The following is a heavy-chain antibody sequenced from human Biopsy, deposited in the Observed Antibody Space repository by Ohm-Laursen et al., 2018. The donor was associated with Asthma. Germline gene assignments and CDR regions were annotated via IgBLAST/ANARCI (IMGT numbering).Heavy chain of an antibody. CDR3: AKDRFDNSVTSKYYYYGIDV. J-gene: IGHJ6*02. Sequence: SLILSCAASGFMFRSFGMHWVRQAPGKGLEWVAVISYDGNHKFYEDSLKGRFTISRDNVRNRLHLQMSSLRPDDSAAYHCAKDRFDNSVTSKYYYYGIDVWGQGTTVTVSS. D-gene: IGHD3-16*01. CDR2: ISYDGNHK. V-gene: IGHV3-30*18. CDR1: GFMFRSFG.